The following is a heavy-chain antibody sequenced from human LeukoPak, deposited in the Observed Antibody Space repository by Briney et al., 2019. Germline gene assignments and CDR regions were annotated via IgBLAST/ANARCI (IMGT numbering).Heavy chain of an antibody. D-gene: IGHD2-15*01. V-gene: IGHV1-2*02. CDR3: ARETCSGGSCYLFDP. CDR2: INPNSGGT. CDR1: GYTFTGYY. Sequence: ASVKVSCKASGYTFTGYYMHWVRQAPGQGLEWMGWINPNSGGTNYAQKFQGRVTKTRDTSISTAYMELSRLRSDDTAVYYCARETCSGGSCYLFDPWGQGTLVTVSS. J-gene: IGHJ5*02.